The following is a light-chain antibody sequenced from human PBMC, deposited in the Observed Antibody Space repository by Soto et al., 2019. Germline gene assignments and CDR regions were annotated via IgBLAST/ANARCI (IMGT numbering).Light chain of an antibody. CDR1: SSDVGGYNY. Sequence: QSALPQPRSVAGSPGQSVTISCTGTSSDVGGYNYVSWYQQHPGKAPKLMIYDVSKRPSGVPDRFSGSKSGNTASLTISGLQAEDEADYYCCSYAGSYPVRDVVFGGGTKLTVL. V-gene: IGLV2-11*01. CDR3: CSYAGSYPVRDVV. J-gene: IGLJ2*01. CDR2: DVS.